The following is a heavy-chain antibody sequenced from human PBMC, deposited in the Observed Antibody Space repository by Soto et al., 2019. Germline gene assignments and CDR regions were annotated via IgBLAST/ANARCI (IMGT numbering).Heavy chain of an antibody. D-gene: IGHD3-22*01. J-gene: IGHJ3*02. CDR2: IHPVDSQT. Sequence: PGESLKISCKGSGYSFTSYWIGWVRQMPGQGLEWMGIIHPVDSQTKYSPSFQGQVTISADKSISTAYLQWSSLKASDTAMYYCARHITMIVVAGAFDIWGQGTMVTVSS. CDR1: GYSFTSYW. CDR3: ARHITMIVVAGAFDI. V-gene: IGHV5-51*01.